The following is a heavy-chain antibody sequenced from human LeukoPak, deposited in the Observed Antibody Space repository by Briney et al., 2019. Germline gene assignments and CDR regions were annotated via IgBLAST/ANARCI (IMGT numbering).Heavy chain of an antibody. V-gene: IGHV1-69*06. Sequence: SVKVSCKASGGTFSSYAISWVRQAPGQGLEWMGGIIPIFGTANYAQKFQGRVTITADKSTSTAYMELSSLRSEDTAVYYCARVLRRGSYYDDYWGQGTLVTVSS. CDR1: GGTFSSYA. CDR3: ARVLRRGSYYDDY. J-gene: IGHJ4*02. D-gene: IGHD1-26*01. CDR2: IIPIFGTA.